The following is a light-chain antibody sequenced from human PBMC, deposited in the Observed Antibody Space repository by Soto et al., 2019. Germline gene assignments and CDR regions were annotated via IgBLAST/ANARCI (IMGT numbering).Light chain of an antibody. CDR3: SSYTSSSIDYV. J-gene: IGLJ1*01. Sequence: QSALTQPASVSGSPGQSITISCTGTSIDVGGYNYVSWYQQHPGKAPKLMIYEVSNRPSGVSNRFSGSKSGNTASLTISGLQAEDEADYYCSSYTSSSIDYVFGIGTKVTVL. CDR1: SIDVGGYNY. V-gene: IGLV2-14*01. CDR2: EVS.